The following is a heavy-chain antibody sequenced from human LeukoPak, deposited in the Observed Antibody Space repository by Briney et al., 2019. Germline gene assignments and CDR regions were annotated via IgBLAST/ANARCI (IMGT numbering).Heavy chain of an antibody. D-gene: IGHD6-25*01. CDR3: ARELRTAAGYDAYDL. Sequence: PGGSLRLSCATSGFTFSGYSMNWVRQAPGKGLEWISYISSSSINIHYGDSVKGRFTISRDNAENSLYLQMNSLRAEDTAVYYCARELRTAAGYDAYDLWGQGTMVTVSS. CDR1: GFTFSGYS. J-gene: IGHJ3*01. CDR2: ISSSSINI. V-gene: IGHV3-48*01.